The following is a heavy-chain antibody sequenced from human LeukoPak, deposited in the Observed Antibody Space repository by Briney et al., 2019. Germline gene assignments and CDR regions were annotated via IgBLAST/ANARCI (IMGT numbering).Heavy chain of an antibody. J-gene: IGHJ4*02. CDR3: AKDSLYYYDSSGYYSDY. CDR2: ISSSSRYI. CDR1: GFTFSSYN. Sequence: GGSLRLSCAASGFTFSSYNMNWVRQAPGKGLEWVSSISSSSRYIYYADSVKGRFTISRDNSKNTLYLQMNSLRAEDTAVYYCAKDSLYYYDSSGYYSDYWGQGTLVTVSS. V-gene: IGHV3-21*04. D-gene: IGHD3-22*01.